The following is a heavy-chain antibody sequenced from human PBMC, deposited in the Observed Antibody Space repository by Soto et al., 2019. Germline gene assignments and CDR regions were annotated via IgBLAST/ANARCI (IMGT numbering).Heavy chain of an antibody. CDR3: ARTSPVAGGFDY. Sequence: PSETLSLTCTVSGGSISGYYWSWIRQPPGKGLEWIGYIYYSTNYNPSLKSRVTISVDTSKNQLSLKLTSVTAADTAVYYCARTSPVAGGFDYWGQGTLVTVSS. D-gene: IGHD6-19*01. J-gene: IGHJ4*02. CDR1: GGSISGYY. V-gene: IGHV4-59*01. CDR2: IYYST.